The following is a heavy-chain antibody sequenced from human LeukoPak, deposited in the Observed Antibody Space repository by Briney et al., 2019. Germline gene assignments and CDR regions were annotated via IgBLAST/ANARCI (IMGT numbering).Heavy chain of an antibody. D-gene: IGHD5-18*01. Sequence: GGSLRLSCAASGFTFSSYAMHWVRQAPGKGLEWVAVISYDGSNKYYADSVKGRFTISRDNSKNTLYLQMNSLRAEDTAVYYCARESDSSGDAFDIRGQGTMVTVSS. CDR3: ARESDSSGDAFDI. V-gene: IGHV3-30-3*01. CDR2: ISYDGSNK. J-gene: IGHJ3*02. CDR1: GFTFSSYA.